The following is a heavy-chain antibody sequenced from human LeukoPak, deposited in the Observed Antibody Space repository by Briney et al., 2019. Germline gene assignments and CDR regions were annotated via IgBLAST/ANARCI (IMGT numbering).Heavy chain of an antibody. J-gene: IGHJ4*02. CDR2: MYPGDSDT. CDR3: ARHIEYYYGSGSYFDY. V-gene: IGHV5-51*01. CDR1: GYSFTSYW. Sequence: GESLKISCKGSGYSFTSYWIGWVRQMPGKGLEWMGIMYPGDSDTRYSPSFQGQVTISADKSISTAYLQWSSLKASDTAMYYCARHIEYYYGSGSYFDYWGQGTLVTVSS. D-gene: IGHD3-10*01.